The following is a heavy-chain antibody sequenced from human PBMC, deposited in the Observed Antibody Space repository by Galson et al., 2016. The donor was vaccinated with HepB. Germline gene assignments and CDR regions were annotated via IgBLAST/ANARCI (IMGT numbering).Heavy chain of an antibody. CDR1: GYTFTRYY. Sequence: SVKVSCKASGYTFTRYYMHWVRQAPGQGLEWIGWIHPYNANTKFAPKFEGRVTMTTDTSTATAYLELARLRSDDTAVYFCARDSWDFVSEPTAHDYYGMDVWGQGTTVVVSS. CDR3: ARDSWDFVSEPTAHDYYGMDV. J-gene: IGHJ6*02. V-gene: IGHV1-18*04. D-gene: IGHD5/OR15-5a*01. CDR2: IHPYNANT.